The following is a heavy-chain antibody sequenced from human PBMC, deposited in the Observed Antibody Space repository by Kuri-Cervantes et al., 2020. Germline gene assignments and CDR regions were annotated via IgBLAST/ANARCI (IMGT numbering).Heavy chain of an antibody. D-gene: IGHD3-3*01. V-gene: IGHV5-51*01. CDR1: GYIFTRYW. J-gene: IGHJ6*03. Sequence: GGSLRLSCKGSGYIFTRYWIGWVRQMPGKGLEWMGIIYPGDSDTRYSPSFQGQVTISADKSISTAYLQWSSLKASDTAMYYCARHHYDFWSGPKNYYYYYYMDVWGKGTTVTVSS. CDR2: IYPGDSDT. CDR3: ARHHYDFWSGPKNYYYYYYMDV.